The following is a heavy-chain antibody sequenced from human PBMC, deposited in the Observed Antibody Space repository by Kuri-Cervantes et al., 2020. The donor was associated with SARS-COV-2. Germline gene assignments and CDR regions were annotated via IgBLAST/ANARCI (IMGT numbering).Heavy chain of an antibody. D-gene: IGHD6-13*01. J-gene: IGHJ4*02. Sequence: GESLKISCAASGFTFSRYGIHWVRQAPGKGLEWATVTSFDGSNKYYAGSVKGRFAISRDNAKNSLYLQMNSLRAEDTAVYYCARDYRGFGDSSRDDYWGQGTLVTVSS. CDR3: ARDYRGFGDSSRDDY. CDR1: GFTFSRYG. V-gene: IGHV3-30*03. CDR2: TSFDGSNK.